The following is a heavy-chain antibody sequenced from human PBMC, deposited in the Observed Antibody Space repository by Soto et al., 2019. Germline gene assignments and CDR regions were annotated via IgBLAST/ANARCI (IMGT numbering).Heavy chain of an antibody. CDR2: IIPMFGTP. Sequence: ASVKVSCKASGVTFNRQDMRWVRQAPGQGLEWMGGIIPMFGTPHYAEKFQDRVTITADESTGTAYLELSSLTSEDTAVYYCATSERRDGYSLDYWGPGTLVTVS. J-gene: IGHJ4*02. CDR1: GVTFNRQD. D-gene: IGHD5-12*01. CDR3: ATSERRDGYSLDY. V-gene: IGHV1-69*13.